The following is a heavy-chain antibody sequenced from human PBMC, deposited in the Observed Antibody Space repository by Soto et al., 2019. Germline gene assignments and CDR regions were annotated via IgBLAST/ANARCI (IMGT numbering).Heavy chain of an antibody. Sequence: QVQLQESGPGLVKPSETLSLTCTVSGDSVSSGFYYWNWILQPPGEALEWIGYIYFSGSTNYHPSLSCRLTISLHTAKKQFSLAVDSVTASDTAVYYCATETIPGTGWHNSYNGMHVWCQGATVSVS. CDR2: IYFSGST. J-gene: IGHJ6*02. V-gene: IGHV4-61*01. D-gene: IGHD1-7*01. CDR3: ATETIPGTGWHNSYNGMHV. CDR1: GDSVSSGFYY.